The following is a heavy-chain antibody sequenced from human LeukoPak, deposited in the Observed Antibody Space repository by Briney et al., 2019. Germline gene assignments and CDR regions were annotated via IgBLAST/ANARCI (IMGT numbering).Heavy chain of an antibody. V-gene: IGHV3-33*01. CDR2: IWFDGGKI. D-gene: IGHD3-16*01. J-gene: IGHJ4*02. CDR3: ARALHFEGFGPFDY. CDR1: GFPFSSYV. Sequence: PGGSLRLSCAASGFPFSSYVMHWLRQAPGKGLEWVAVIWFDGGKIYYANSVKGRFTISRDNSKNTLYLQMNSLRAEDTAVYHCARALHFEGFGPFDYWGQGTLVTVSS.